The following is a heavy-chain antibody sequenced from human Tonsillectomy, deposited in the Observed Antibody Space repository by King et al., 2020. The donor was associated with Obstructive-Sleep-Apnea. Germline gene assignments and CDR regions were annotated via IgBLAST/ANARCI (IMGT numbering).Heavy chain of an antibody. V-gene: IGHV4-59*08. Sequence: QLQESGPGLVKPSETLSLTCTVSGGSISIYYWSWIRQPQGKGLEWIGYISYSGSTNYSPSLKSRVTISGYTSKNQLYLRLSSVTAADTAVYYCARHWVPPGYECHFDSWGQGTLVTVSS. J-gene: IGHJ5*01. D-gene: IGHD5-18*01. CDR2: ISYSGST. CDR1: GGSISIYY. CDR3: ARHWVPPGYECHFDS.